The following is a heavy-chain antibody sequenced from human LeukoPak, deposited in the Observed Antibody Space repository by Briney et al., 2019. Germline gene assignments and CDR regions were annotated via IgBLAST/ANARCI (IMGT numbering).Heavy chain of an antibody. CDR1: GGSISSYY. Sequence: KASETLSLTCTVSGGSISSYYWSWIRQPPGKGLEWIGYIYYSGSTNYNPSLKSRVTISVDTSKNQFSLKLSSVTAADTAVYYCARVSWFGELQIDYWGQGTLVTVSS. V-gene: IGHV4-59*01. CDR3: ARVSWFGELQIDY. CDR2: IYYSGST. J-gene: IGHJ4*02. D-gene: IGHD3-10*01.